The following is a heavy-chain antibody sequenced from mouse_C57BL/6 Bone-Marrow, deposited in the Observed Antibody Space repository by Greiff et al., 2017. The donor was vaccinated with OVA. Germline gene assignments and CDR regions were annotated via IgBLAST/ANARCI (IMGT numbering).Heavy chain of an antibody. D-gene: IGHD2-5*01. Sequence: EVQLQQSGPELVKPGASVQISCKASGYTFTDYYMNWVKQSHGKSLEWIGDINPNNGGTSYNQKFKGKATLTVDKSSSTAYMELRSLTSEDSAVYYCARAYSNSWFAYWGQGTLVTVSA. J-gene: IGHJ3*01. V-gene: IGHV1-26*01. CDR1: GYTFTDYY. CDR2: INPNNGGT. CDR3: ARAYSNSWFAY.